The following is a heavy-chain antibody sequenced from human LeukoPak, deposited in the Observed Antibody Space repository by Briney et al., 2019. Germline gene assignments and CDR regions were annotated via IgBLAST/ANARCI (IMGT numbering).Heavy chain of an antibody. J-gene: IGHJ1*01. CDR1: GFTFSSYG. CDR3: AKDLASVVVVAASVYFQH. CDR2: ISYDGSNK. Sequence: PGRSLRLSCAASGFTFSSYGMHWVRQAPGKGLEWVAVISYDGSNKYYADSVKGRFTISRDNSKNTLYLQMNSLRAEDTAVYYCAKDLASVVVVAASVYFQHWGQGTLVTVSS. D-gene: IGHD2-15*01. V-gene: IGHV3-30*18.